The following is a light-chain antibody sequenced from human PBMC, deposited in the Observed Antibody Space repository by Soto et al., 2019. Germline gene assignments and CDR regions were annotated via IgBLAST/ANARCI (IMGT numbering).Light chain of an antibody. CDR1: QSVRGNY. CDR2: GAS. V-gene: IGKV3-20*01. CDR3: HQYSSSPHT. Sequence: EIVLTQSPGTLSLSPGERATLSCRASQSVRGNYLAWYQQKPGQAPRLLIYGASSGATGIPDRFVGSGSETDFILTIYRLEPEDFAVYYCHQYSSSPHTFGGGTKVEIK. J-gene: IGKJ4*01.